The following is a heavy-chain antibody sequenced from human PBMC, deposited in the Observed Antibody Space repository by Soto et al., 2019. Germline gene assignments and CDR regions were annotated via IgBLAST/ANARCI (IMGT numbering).Heavy chain of an antibody. V-gene: IGHV4-39*01. CDR3: ARHPYYGDNLGAFDI. Sequence: SETLSLTCTVSGGSISSSSYYWGWIRQPPGKGLEWIGSIYYSGSTYYNPSLKSRVTISVDTSKNQFSLKLSSVTAADTAVYYCARHPYYGDNLGAFDIWGQGTMVTVS. CDR1: GGSISSSSYY. CDR2: IYYSGST. J-gene: IGHJ3*02. D-gene: IGHD4-17*01.